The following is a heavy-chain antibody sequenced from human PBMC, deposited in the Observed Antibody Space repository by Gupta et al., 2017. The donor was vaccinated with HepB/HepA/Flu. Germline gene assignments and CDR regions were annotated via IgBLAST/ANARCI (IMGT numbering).Heavy chain of an antibody. CDR2: IYYTGST. D-gene: IGHD6-19*01. Sequence: QVQLQESGPGLVKPSQTLSLTCTVSGGSISSGDYYWSWIRQPPGKGLEWIGYIYYTGSTYYNLSLRSRVTISVDTSKNQFSLKLSSVTAADTAVYYCARYIAVALGTSFDYWGQGTLVTVSS. CDR1: GGSISSGDYY. CDR3: ARYIAVALGTSFDY. V-gene: IGHV4-30-4*08. J-gene: IGHJ4*02.